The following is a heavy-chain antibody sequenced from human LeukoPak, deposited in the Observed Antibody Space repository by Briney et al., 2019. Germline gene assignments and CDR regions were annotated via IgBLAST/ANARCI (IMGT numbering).Heavy chain of an antibody. Sequence: PGGSLRLSCVGSEFPFSSYSMNWVRQAPGKGLEWVSSIDLNGNHINYADSVKDRFTISRDNAKNSLFLQMDSLRVEDTAVYYCARDRGLGLPNWFTSWGQGTLVTVSS. CDR3: ARDRGLGLPNWFTS. D-gene: IGHD2-15*01. J-gene: IGHJ5*01. CDR1: EFPFSSYS. CDR2: IDLNGNHI. V-gene: IGHV3-21*01.